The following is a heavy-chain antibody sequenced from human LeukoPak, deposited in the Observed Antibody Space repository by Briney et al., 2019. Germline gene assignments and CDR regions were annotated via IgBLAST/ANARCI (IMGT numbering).Heavy chain of an antibody. CDR3: ARHAYSGYDLDY. D-gene: IGHD5-12*01. J-gene: IGHJ4*02. V-gene: IGHV5-51*01. CDR2: IYPGDSDT. Sequence: YWIGWVRQMPGKGLEWMGIIYPGDSDTRYSPSFQGQVTISADKSISTAYLQWSSLKASDTAMYYCARHAYSGYDLDYWGQGTLVTVSS. CDR1: YW.